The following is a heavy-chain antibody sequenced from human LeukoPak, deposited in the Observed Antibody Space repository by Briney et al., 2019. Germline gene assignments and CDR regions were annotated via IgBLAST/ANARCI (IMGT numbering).Heavy chain of an antibody. D-gene: IGHD5-18*01. V-gene: IGHV4-59*01. Sequence: SETLPLTCTVSGGSISSYYWSWIRQPPGKGLEWIGYIYYSGSTNYNPSLKSRVTISVDTSKNQFSLKLSSVTAADTAVYYCARGGYSYFDYWGQGTLVTVSS. CDR1: GGSISSYY. CDR2: IYYSGST. CDR3: ARGGYSYFDY. J-gene: IGHJ4*02.